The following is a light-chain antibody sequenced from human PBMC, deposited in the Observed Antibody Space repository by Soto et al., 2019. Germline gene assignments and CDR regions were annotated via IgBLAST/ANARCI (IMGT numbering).Light chain of an antibody. V-gene: IGKV1-12*01. Sequence: DIQMTQSPSSVSASVGDRVTITCRASQGISNWLAWYQQKPGKAPKLLIYAASNLQSGVPSRFSGSGSGTDFTLPISGLQPEDFATYYCQQASSFPLTFGGGTNVEIK. J-gene: IGKJ4*01. CDR2: AAS. CDR1: QGISNW. CDR3: QQASSFPLT.